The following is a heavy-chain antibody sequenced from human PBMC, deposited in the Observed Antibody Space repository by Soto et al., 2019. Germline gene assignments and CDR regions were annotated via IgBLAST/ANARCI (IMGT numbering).Heavy chain of an antibody. J-gene: IGHJ5*02. CDR3: ASTTSSWYWWFDP. V-gene: IGHV4-59*01. Sequence: QVQLQESGPGLVKPSETLSLTCTVSGGSISSYYWSWIRQPPGKGLEWIGYIYYSGSTNYNPSLKGRVTISVDTSKNQFSLKLSSVTAADTAVYYCASTTSSWYWWFDPWGQGTLVTVSS. D-gene: IGHD6-13*01. CDR2: IYYSGST. CDR1: GGSISSYY.